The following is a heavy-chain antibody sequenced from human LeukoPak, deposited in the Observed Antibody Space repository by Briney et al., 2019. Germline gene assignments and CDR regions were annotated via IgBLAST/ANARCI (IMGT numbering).Heavy chain of an antibody. Sequence: PGSSLRLPWVASGLTFSKHGMHWGRQDPGKGLEWVKVIRYDGSNKSYEDAVKGRFTISRDNSNNTLYLQMNSLRAEDTAVYYCAKYGDCDAFDIWGQGTMVTVSS. CDR1: GLTFSKHG. V-gene: IGHV3-33*06. D-gene: IGHD4-17*01. CDR3: AKYGDCDAFDI. J-gene: IGHJ3*02. CDR2: IRYDGSNK.